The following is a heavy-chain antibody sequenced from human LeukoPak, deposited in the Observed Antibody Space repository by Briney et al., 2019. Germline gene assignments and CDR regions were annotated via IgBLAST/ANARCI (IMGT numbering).Heavy chain of an antibody. CDR3: ARDDSSGYAFDI. CDR1: GVSISSYY. Sequence: SETLSLTCTVSGVSISSYYWSWIRQPPGKGLEWIGYIYYSGSTNYNPSLKSRVTISVDTSKNQISLKLSSVTAADTAVYYCARDDSSGYAFDIWGQGTMVTVSS. CDR2: IYYSGST. D-gene: IGHD3-22*01. V-gene: IGHV4-59*01. J-gene: IGHJ3*02.